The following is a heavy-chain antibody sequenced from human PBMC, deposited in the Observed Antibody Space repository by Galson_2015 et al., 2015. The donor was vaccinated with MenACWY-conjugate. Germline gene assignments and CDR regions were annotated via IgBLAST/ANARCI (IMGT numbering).Heavy chain of an antibody. J-gene: IGHJ4*02. CDR2: IRSKRNNYAT. CDR1: GFSFSDSA. CDR3: TRQSPPTFDY. Sequence: SLRLSCAASGFSFSDSAMHWVRQASGKGLEWVGRIRSKRNNYATTYAASVQGRFTISRDESERTAYLHMNSLKTEDTAIYYCTRQSPPTFDYWGQGVLVTVSS. V-gene: IGHV3-73*01.